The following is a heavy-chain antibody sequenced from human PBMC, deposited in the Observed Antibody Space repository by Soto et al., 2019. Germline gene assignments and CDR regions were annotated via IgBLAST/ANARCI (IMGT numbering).Heavy chain of an antibody. CDR2: ISSSISYT. CDR1: GFTFSDYY. Sequence: QVQLVESGGGLVKPGGSLRLSCAASGFTFSDYYMSWIRQAPGKGLEWVSYISSSISYTNYADSVKGRFTISRDNAKNPLYRQTNSLSAEDTAVYYCARYIYGYVDYWGPGTLVTVSS. V-gene: IGHV3-11*06. CDR3: ARYIYGYVDY. D-gene: IGHD5-18*01. J-gene: IGHJ4*02.